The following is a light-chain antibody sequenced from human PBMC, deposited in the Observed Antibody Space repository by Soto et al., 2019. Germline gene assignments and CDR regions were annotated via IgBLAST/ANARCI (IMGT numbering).Light chain of an antibody. Sequence: EIVLTQSPGTLSLSPGERATLSCRASQSVNNSYLAWYQQKPGQPPPLLIYGTFSRATGIPDKFSGSWAGTVLILTISRLEPEDFAVYCCHQYDSSPRTFGQGTKLEIK. CDR1: QSVNNSY. V-gene: IGKV3-20*01. J-gene: IGKJ1*01. CDR3: HQYDSSPRT. CDR2: GTF.